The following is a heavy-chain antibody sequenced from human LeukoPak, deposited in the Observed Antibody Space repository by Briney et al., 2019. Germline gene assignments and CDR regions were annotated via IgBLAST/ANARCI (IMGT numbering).Heavy chain of an antibody. Sequence: GGSLRLSCAASGFTFSSNYMSWVRQAPGKGLEWVSVIYSGGSTYYADSVKGRFTISRDNAKNTLYLQMNSLRAEDTAVYYCARADMGEAFDIWGQGTMVTVSS. D-gene: IGHD3-16*01. V-gene: IGHV3-66*01. CDR1: GFTFSSNY. CDR3: ARADMGEAFDI. CDR2: IYSGGST. J-gene: IGHJ3*02.